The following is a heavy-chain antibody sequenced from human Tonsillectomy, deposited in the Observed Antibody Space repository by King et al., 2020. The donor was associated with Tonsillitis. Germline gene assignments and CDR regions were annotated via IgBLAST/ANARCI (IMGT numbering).Heavy chain of an antibody. D-gene: IGHD2-15*01. Sequence: VQLVESGGGVVQPGRSLRLSCAASGFTFSSYGMHWVRQAPGKGLEWVAVISYDGSNKYYADSVKGRFTISRDNSKNTLYLQMNSLRAEDTAVYYCAKVKVVDNYYYGMDVWGQGTTVTVSS. CDR1: GFTFSSYG. CDR3: AKVKVVDNYYYGMDV. V-gene: IGHV3-30*18. CDR2: ISYDGSNK. J-gene: IGHJ6*02.